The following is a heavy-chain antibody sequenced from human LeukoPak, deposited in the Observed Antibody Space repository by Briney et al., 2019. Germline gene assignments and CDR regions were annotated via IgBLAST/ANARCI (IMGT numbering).Heavy chain of an antibody. D-gene: IGHD5-18*01. Sequence: PGGSLRLSCAASGFTFSSYEMNWVRQAPGKGLEWVPYISSSGSTIYYADSVKGRFTISRDNAKNSLYLQMNSLRAEDTAVYYCARAIRGYSYGIGLNDYWGQGTLVTVSS. CDR3: ARAIRGYSYGIGLNDY. CDR1: GFTFSSYE. CDR2: ISSSGSTI. V-gene: IGHV3-48*03. J-gene: IGHJ4*02.